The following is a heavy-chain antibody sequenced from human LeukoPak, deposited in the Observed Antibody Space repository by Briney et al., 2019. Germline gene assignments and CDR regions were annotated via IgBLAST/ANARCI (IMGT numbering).Heavy chain of an antibody. CDR3: ARDPGSSAFDS. Sequence: GWSLRLSCAASGFTFTNYWMTWVRQAPGQGLEFVANINQDESVKNYVDSVKGRFTISRDNAENSLHLQMNSLRVEDTAVYYCARDPGSSAFDSWGQGTLVTVSS. J-gene: IGHJ4*02. V-gene: IGHV3-7*01. CDR2: INQDESVK. CDR1: GFTFTNYW. D-gene: IGHD5/OR15-5a*01.